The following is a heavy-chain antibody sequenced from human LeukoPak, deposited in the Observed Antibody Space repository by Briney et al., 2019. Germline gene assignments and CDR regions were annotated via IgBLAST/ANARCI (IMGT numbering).Heavy chain of an antibody. Sequence: GGSLRLSCAASGITASSNYTSWVRHAPGKGLEWVSVIYSDDRTYYADSLKGRFTLSRDKSKTTLYLQMNSLRAEDTAVYYCARDNRVVTIFGVVTRWWFDPWGQGTLVTVSS. D-gene: IGHD3-3*01. V-gene: IGHV3-53*01. J-gene: IGHJ5*02. CDR2: IYSDDRT. CDR3: ARDNRVVTIFGVVTRWWFDP. CDR1: GITASSNY.